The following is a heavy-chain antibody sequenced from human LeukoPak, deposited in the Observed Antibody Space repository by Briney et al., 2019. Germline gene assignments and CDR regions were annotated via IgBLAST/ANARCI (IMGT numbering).Heavy chain of an antibody. CDR1: GFTFSSYS. V-gene: IGHV3-21*01. D-gene: IGHD1-26*01. CDR3: ARDRYSRLVGATGY. CDR2: ISSSSSYI. J-gene: IGHJ4*02. Sequence: GGSLRLSCAASGFTFSSYSMNWVRQAPGKGLEWVSSISSSSSYIYYADSVKGRFTISRDNAKNSLYLQMNSLRAEDTAVYYCARDRYSRLVGATGYWGQGTLVTVSS.